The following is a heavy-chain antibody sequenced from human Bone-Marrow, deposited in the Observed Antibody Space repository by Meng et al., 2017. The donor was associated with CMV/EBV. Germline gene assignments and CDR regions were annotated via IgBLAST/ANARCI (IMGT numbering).Heavy chain of an antibody. CDR3: ARDRVGATPVPWFDP. V-gene: IGHV3-74*01. J-gene: IGHJ5*02. Sequence: SGFTFSIYWMHWVRQAPGKGLVWVSRINSDGSSTSYADSVKGRFTISRDNAKNTLYLQMNSLRAEDTAVYYCARDRVGATPVPWFDPWGQGTLVTVSS. CDR2: INSDGSST. CDR1: GFTFSIYW. D-gene: IGHD1-26*01.